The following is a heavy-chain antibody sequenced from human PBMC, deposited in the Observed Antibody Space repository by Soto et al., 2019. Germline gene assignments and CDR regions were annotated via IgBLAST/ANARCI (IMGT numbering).Heavy chain of an antibody. D-gene: IGHD5-12*01. Sequence: ASVKVSCKASGYTFTSYAMHWVRQAPGQRREWMGGINAGNGNTKYSQKFQGRVTITRDTSASTAYMELSSLRSEDTAVYYCASADGRDGYNYIGSLFDYWGQGPLVTVSS. CDR3: ASADGRDGYNYIGSLFDY. J-gene: IGHJ4*02. CDR1: GYTFTSYA. CDR2: INAGNGNT. V-gene: IGHV1-3*01.